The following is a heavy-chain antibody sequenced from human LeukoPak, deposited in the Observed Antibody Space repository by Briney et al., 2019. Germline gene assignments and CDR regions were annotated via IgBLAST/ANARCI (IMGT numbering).Heavy chain of an antibody. D-gene: IGHD3-16*01. J-gene: IGHJ4*02. CDR3: ARDLFDDYSLDY. CDR2: ISSSSGYM. CDR1: GFTFSSYS. Sequence: GGSLRLSCAASGFTFSSYSMNWVRQAPGRGLEWVSSISSSSGYMYYADSVKGRFTISRDNAKNSLYLQMNSLRAEDTAVYYCARDLFDDYSLDYWGQGTLVTVSS. V-gene: IGHV3-21*01.